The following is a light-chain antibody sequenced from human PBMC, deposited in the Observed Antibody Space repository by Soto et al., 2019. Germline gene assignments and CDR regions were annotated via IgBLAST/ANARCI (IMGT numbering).Light chain of an antibody. CDR3: QQYNNWHPPIT. Sequence: EIVMTQSPATLSVSPGERATLSCRASQSVSSNLAWYQQKPGQAPRLLIYGAPTRATGIPARFSGSGSGTEFTLTLRSLQSEDFAVYYCQQYNNWHPPITFGQGTRLESK. V-gene: IGKV3-15*01. CDR2: GAP. CDR1: QSVSSN. J-gene: IGKJ5*01.